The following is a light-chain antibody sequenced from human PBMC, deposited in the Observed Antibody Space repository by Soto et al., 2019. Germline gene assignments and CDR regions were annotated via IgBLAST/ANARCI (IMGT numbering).Light chain of an antibody. Sequence: DIQMTQSPSSLSASVGHRVTITCRASQGIAYHLAWFQQKPGRAPQSLIYAASSLQSGVPSRFSGSVSGTDFTLTVSKLQPEDFATNCCLQCKSYPRTFGQGTNLEIK. CDR3: LQCKSYPRT. V-gene: IGKV1-16*01. CDR1: QGIAYH. J-gene: IGKJ1*01. CDR2: AAS.